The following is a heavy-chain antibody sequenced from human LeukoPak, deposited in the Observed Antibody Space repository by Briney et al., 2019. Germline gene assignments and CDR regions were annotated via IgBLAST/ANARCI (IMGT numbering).Heavy chain of an antibody. CDR3: AAGVAAYSEYFQH. V-gene: IGHV1-18*01. D-gene: IGHD2-15*01. CDR1: GYTFTSYG. J-gene: IGHJ1*01. Sequence: ASVKVSCKASGYTFTSYGISWVRQAPGQGLEWMGWISAYNGNTNYAQKLQGRVTMTTDTSTSTAYMELSSLRSEDTAVYYCAAGVAAYSEYFQHWGQGTLVTVSS. CDR2: ISAYNGNT.